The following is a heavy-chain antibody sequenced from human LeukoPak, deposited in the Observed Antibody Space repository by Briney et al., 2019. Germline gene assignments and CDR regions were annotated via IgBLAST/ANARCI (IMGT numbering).Heavy chain of an antibody. CDR2: LSGSGSRT. J-gene: IGHJ4*02. CDR3: AKIHGNRTY. D-gene: IGHD1-14*01. CDR1: GFTFSTYT. Sequence: PGGSLRHSCAASGFTFSTYTMNWVRQAPGKGLEWVSGLSGSGSRTSYADSVKGRFTISRDNSKNTLFLQMSGLRAEDTAFYYCAKIHGNRTYWGQGTLVTVSS. V-gene: IGHV3-23*01.